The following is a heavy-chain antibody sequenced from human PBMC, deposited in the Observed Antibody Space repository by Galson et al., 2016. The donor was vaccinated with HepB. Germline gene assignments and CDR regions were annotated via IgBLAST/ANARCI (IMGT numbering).Heavy chain of an antibody. J-gene: IGHJ5*02. CDR3: VRMVGVFTRRRLSGWFDP. V-gene: IGHV3-11*01. CDR1: GFTFTDHA. Sequence: SLRLSCAASGFTFTDHAMSWVRLVPGKGLEWVSSISTRGTIIHYADSVKGRFTVSRDDGRNSLHLQMTSLRAGDTAVYYCVRMVGVFTRRRLSGWFDPWGQGALVTVSS. CDR2: ISTRGTII. D-gene: IGHD2-15*01.